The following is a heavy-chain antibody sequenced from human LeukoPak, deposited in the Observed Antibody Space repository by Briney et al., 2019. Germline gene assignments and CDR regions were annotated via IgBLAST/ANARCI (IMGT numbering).Heavy chain of an antibody. Sequence: GGSLRLSCAASAFTFSRYSMNWVRQAPGKGLEWVSSISSSSSYIYYADSVKGRFTISRDNAKNSLYLQMNSLRAEDTAVYYCARYDSSGYYLSYYFDYWGQGTLVTVSS. V-gene: IGHV3-21*01. D-gene: IGHD3-22*01. CDR2: ISSSSSYI. J-gene: IGHJ4*02. CDR1: AFTFSRYS. CDR3: ARYDSSGYYLSYYFDY.